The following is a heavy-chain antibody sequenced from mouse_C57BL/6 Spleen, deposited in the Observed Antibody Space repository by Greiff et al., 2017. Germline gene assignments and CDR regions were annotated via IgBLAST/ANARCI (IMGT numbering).Heavy chain of an antibody. CDR2: INPYNGDT. Sequence: VQLQQSGPELVKPGDSVKISCKASGYSFTGYFMNWVMQSHGKSLEWIGRINPYNGDTFYNQKFKGKATLTVDKSSSTAHMELRSLTSEDSAVYYCARSDYDEDYAMDYWGQGTSVTVSS. J-gene: IGHJ4*01. D-gene: IGHD2-4*01. CDR3: ARSDYDEDYAMDY. V-gene: IGHV1-20*01. CDR1: GYSFTGYF.